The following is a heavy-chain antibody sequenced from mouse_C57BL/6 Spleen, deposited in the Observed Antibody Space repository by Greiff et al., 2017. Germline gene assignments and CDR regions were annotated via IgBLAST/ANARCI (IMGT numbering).Heavy chain of an antibody. Sequence: EVKVVESGGDLVKPGGSLKLSCAASGFTFSSYGMSWVRQTPDKRLEWVATISSGGSYTYYPDSVKGRFTISRDNAKNTLYLQMSSLKSEDTAMYYCAREGGSYFDYGGQGTTLTVSS. CDR2: ISSGGSYT. CDR3: AREGGSYFDY. J-gene: IGHJ2*01. CDR1: GFTFSSYG. D-gene: IGHD1-1*01. V-gene: IGHV5-6*01.